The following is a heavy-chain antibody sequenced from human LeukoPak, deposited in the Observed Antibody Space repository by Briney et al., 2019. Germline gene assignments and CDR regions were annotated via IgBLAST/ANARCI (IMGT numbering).Heavy chain of an antibody. D-gene: IGHD5-24*01. CDR2: IYYSGST. CDR3: ARVWGWRLQLPLLYFQH. V-gene: IGHV4-39*01. CDR1: GGSISSSSYY. Sequence: SETLSLTCTVSGGSISSSSYYWGWIRQPPGKGLEWIGSIYYSGSTYYNPSLKSRVTISVDTSKNQFSLKLSSVTAADTAVYYCARVWGWRLQLPLLYFQHWGQGTLVTVSS. J-gene: IGHJ1*01.